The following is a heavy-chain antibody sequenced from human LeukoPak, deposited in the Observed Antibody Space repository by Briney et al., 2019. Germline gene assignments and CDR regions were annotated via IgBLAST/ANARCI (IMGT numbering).Heavy chain of an antibody. V-gene: IGHV4-38-2*02. CDR3: ARVRFFDTTGYYYDMDV. Sequence: SEALSLTCTVSGYSISSGYYWGWIRQPPGKGLEWTGSIDHSGSAYHSPSLKSRVTISLDTSKNQVYLNLHSVTAADTAVYYCARVRFFDTTGYYYDMDVWGKGTTVTVSS. J-gene: IGHJ6*03. CDR1: GYSISSGYY. CDR2: IDHSGSA. D-gene: IGHD3-22*01.